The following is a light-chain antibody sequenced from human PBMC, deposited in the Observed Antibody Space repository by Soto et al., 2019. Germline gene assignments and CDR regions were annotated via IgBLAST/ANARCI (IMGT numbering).Light chain of an antibody. J-gene: IGKJ1*01. CDR2: GAS. Sequence: EIVMTQSPATLSVSPGERAALSVRSGQSVRGSYLAWYQQKPGQAPRLLIYGASTRATGIPARFSGSTSGTEFTLTISSLQSEDVALYYCQVYNNWPSWTFGQGTKVDIK. CDR1: QSVRGSY. CDR3: QVYNNWPSWT. V-gene: IGKV3-15*01.